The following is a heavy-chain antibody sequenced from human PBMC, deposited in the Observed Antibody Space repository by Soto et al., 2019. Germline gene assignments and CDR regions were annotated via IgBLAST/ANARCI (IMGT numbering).Heavy chain of an antibody. Sequence: SVKVSCKASGGTFSNYAITWVRQAPGQGLEWLGRIIPIFGSANYAQKFQGRVTITADESTTTAYMELSSLRSDDTAVYYCAKGGRQWLVTSDFNYWGQGALVTVSS. V-gene: IGHV1-69*13. CDR3: AKGGRQWLVTSDFNY. CDR1: GGTFSNYA. J-gene: IGHJ4*02. D-gene: IGHD6-19*01. CDR2: IIPIFGSA.